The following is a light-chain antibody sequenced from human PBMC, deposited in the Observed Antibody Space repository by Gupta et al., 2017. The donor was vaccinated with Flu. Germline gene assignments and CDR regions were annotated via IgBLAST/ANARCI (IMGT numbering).Light chain of an antibody. Sequence: SDELTQPPSVSVSPGQTARITCSGDALAKQYTYWYQKKPGQAPLLIIYKDVERPSGIPERFSGFSSGTTVTLIISGAQAEDEADYYCQSADTTVSYELFGGGTRLTIL. CDR3: QSADTTVSYEL. CDR1: ALAKQY. V-gene: IGLV3-25*02. CDR2: KDV. J-gene: IGLJ2*01.